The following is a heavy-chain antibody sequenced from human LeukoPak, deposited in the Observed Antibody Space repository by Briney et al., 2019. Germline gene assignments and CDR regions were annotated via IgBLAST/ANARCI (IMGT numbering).Heavy chain of an antibody. Sequence: SETLSLTCTVSGGSISSHYWSWIRQPPGKGLEWMGDSYYSGSTNYNPSLKSRVTISVDTSKNQFSLKLSSVTAADTAVYYCARDAAGYDILTGYVYYYYMDVWGKGTTVTVSS. CDR2: SYYSGST. J-gene: IGHJ6*03. V-gene: IGHV4-59*11. D-gene: IGHD3-9*01. CDR1: GGSISSHY. CDR3: ARDAAGYDILTGYVYYYYMDV.